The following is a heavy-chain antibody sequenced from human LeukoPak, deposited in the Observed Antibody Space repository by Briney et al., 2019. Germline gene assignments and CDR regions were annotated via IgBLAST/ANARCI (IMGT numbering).Heavy chain of an antibody. J-gene: IGHJ4*02. CDR2: IYYSGST. V-gene: IGHV4-59*01. D-gene: IGHD3-10*01. CDR3: ARERLGETVDY. Sequence: PSETLSLTCTVSGGSISSYYWSWIRQPPGKGLEWIGYIYYSGSTNYNPSLKSRVTISVDTSKNQFSLKLSSVTAADTAVYYCARERLGETVDYWGQGTLVTVSS. CDR1: GGSISSYY.